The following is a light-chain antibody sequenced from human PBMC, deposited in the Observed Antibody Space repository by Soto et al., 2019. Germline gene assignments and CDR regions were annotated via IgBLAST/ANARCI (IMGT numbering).Light chain of an antibody. V-gene: IGLV1-47*02. CDR2: SNN. CDR3: AAWDDSLCGNYV. J-gene: IGLJ1*01. CDR1: SSNIGSNY. Sequence: QSVLTQPPSASGTPGQRVTISCSGSSSNIGSNYVYWYQQLPGTAPKLLIYSNNQRPSGVPDRFSGSKSGTSASLAISGLRSEDEADYYCAAWDDSLCGNYVFGTGTKLTVL.